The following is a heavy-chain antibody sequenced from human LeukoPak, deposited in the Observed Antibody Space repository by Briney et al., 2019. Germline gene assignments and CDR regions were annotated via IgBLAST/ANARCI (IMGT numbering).Heavy chain of an antibody. CDR1: GGTFSSYA. CDR3: ARDTDYYDSSGYYYVYFDY. Sequence: LGSSVKVSCKASGGTFSSYAISWVRQAPGQGLEWMGGIIPNFGTANYAQKFQGRVTITTDESTSTAYMELSSLRSEDTAVYYCARDTDYYDSSGYYYVYFDYWGQGTLVTVSS. CDR2: IIPNFGTA. J-gene: IGHJ4*02. D-gene: IGHD3-22*01. V-gene: IGHV1-69*05.